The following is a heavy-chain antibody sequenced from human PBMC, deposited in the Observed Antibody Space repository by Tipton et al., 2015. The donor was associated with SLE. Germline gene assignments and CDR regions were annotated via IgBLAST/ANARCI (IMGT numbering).Heavy chain of an antibody. CDR1: DGYINNNDWF. CDR2: VDYRGKT. V-gene: IGHV4-39*07. CDR3: ASGVGNYRTGRFDY. D-gene: IGHD1-7*01. Sequence: TLSLTCTVSDGYINNNDWFWAWIRQPPGEGLEWIGSVDYRGKTSYNPSLTGRVTTSLDSIKKQFSLKLSSVTAADTAIYYCASGVGNYRTGRFDYWGQGILVTVAS. J-gene: IGHJ4*02.